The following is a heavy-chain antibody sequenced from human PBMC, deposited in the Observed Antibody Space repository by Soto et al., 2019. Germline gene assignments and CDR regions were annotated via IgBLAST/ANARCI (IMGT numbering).Heavy chain of an antibody. J-gene: IGHJ6*02. D-gene: IGHD6-13*01. CDR2: VYYSGST. CDR1: YLSIITHY. V-gene: IGHV4-59*08. CDR3: ARGFSSSSSAGYGMGV. Sequence: SVTLSLTCFLVYLSIITHYWTWMFQPPGKGLEWIGYVYYSGSTSYSPCLKSRVTISLDTSNDQFSLKLSSVTAADTAVYYCARGFSSSSSAGYGMGVWGQGTTVT.